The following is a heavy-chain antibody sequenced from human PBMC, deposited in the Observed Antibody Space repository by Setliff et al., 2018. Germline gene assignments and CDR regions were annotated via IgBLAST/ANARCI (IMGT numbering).Heavy chain of an antibody. Sequence: SETLSLTCAVYGGSFSGFFWSWIRQPPGKGLEWIGEINHSGITNYNPALKSRVTMSVDTSKNQFSLKLNSLTAADTAVYYCARGFDVCGGGACYTDGPYYFDYWGLGTLVTVSS. J-gene: IGHJ4*02. CDR3: ARGFDVCGGGACYTDGPYYFDY. V-gene: IGHV4-34*01. D-gene: IGHD2-21*02. CDR1: GGSFSGFF. CDR2: INHSGIT.